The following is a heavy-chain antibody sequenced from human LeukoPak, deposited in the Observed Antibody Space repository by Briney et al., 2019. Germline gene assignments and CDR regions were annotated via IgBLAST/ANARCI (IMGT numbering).Heavy chain of an antibody. D-gene: IGHD3-3*01. J-gene: IGHJ4*02. Sequence: GASVKVSCKASAYTFTGYYMHWVRQAPGQGLEWMGWINSNSGGTNYAQKFQGRVTMTRETSISTAYMDLRRLTSDDTAVYYCASSRFLEWLYVLDYWGQGTLVTVSS. CDR1: AYTFTGYY. V-gene: IGHV1-2*02. CDR2: INSNSGGT. CDR3: ASSRFLEWLYVLDY.